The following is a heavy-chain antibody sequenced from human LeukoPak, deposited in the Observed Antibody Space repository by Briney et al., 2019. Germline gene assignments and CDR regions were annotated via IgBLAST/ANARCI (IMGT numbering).Heavy chain of an antibody. D-gene: IGHD3-22*01. Sequence: PGGSLRLSCAASGFTFSSYGMHWVRQAPGKGLEWVAFIRYDGSNKYYADSVKGRFTISRDNSKNTLYLQMNSLRAEDTAVYYCAKKGEGCYYDSREGCYMDVWGKGTTVTVSS. CDR2: IRYDGSNK. V-gene: IGHV3-30*02. CDR1: GFTFSSYG. CDR3: AKKGEGCYYDSREGCYMDV. J-gene: IGHJ6*03.